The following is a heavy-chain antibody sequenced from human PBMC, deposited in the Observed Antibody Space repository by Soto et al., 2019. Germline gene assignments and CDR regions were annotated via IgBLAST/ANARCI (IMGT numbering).Heavy chain of an antibody. D-gene: IGHD3-16*01. CDR1: GFTFDYNS. CDR2: INWKSDI. CDR3: AISQDRGGRTTFIY. Sequence: SLRLSCAVSGFTFDYNSMHWVRQSPEKCLEWVSGINWKSDIGYADSVKGRFTISRDNAENSLYLQMNSLRAEDTALYYCAISQDRGGRTTFIYWGQGTQVTVS. V-gene: IGHV3-9*01. J-gene: IGHJ4*02.